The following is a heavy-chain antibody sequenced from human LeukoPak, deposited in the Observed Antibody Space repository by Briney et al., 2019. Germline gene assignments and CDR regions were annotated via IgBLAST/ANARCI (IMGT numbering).Heavy chain of an antibody. D-gene: IGHD1-26*01. J-gene: IGHJ4*02. Sequence: SETLSLTCTVSGGSISSGGYYWSWIRQPPGKGLEWIGEINHSGSTNYNPSLKSRVTISVDTSKNQFSLKLSSVTAADTAVYYCARLRSPRGLDYWGQGTLVTVSS. V-gene: IGHV4-39*07. CDR2: INHSGST. CDR3: ARLRSPRGLDY. CDR1: GGSISSGGYY.